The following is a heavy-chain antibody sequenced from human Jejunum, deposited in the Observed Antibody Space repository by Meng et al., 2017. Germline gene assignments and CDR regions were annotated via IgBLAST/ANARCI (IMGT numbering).Heavy chain of an antibody. J-gene: IGHJ4*02. CDR1: GFSLSTVGEA. Sequence: QITCKGSGPTLVKPTQTLTLTCTFSGFSLSTVGEAVGWIRQPPGNALDWLALTYWDDDKRYSPSLKSRLTITKDTSKNQVVLTMAHMDPVDTATYYCAHRRRNSGYDNPYYFDFWGQGTLVTVSS. V-gene: IGHV2-5*02. D-gene: IGHD5-12*01. CDR3: AHRRRNSGYDNPYYFDF. CDR2: TYWDDDK.